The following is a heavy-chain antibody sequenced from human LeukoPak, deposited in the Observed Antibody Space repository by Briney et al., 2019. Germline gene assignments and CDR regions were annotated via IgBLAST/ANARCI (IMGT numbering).Heavy chain of an antibody. V-gene: IGHV4-34*01. Sequence: PSETLSLTCAVYGDSFSNYFWNWIRQPPGKGLDWIGEINHSGTTNYNPSLKSRVTVSIDTAKNQVSLKLTSVTAADTAVYFCARGGGVAVADYFFDPWGQGTLVTVSS. D-gene: IGHD6-19*01. J-gene: IGHJ5*02. CDR3: ARGGGVAVADYFFDP. CDR1: GDSFSNYF. CDR2: INHSGTT.